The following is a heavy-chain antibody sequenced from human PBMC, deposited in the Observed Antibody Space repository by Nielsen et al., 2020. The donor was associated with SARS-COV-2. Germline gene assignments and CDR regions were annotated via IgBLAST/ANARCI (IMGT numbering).Heavy chain of an antibody. V-gene: IGHV3-33*01. CDR3: ARHYYGSGSYYTPYYYYGMDV. D-gene: IGHD3-10*01. Sequence: VRQAPGKGLEWVAVIWYDGSDKYYADSVKGRFTISRDNSKNMPYLQMNSLRAEDTAVYYCARHYYGSGSYYTPYYYYGMDVWGQGTTVTVSS. J-gene: IGHJ6*02. CDR2: IWYDGSDK.